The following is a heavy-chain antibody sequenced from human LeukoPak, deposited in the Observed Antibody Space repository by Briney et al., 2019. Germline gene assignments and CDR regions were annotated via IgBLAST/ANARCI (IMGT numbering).Heavy chain of an antibody. CDR2: IRYDGSNK. CDR1: GFTFSSYS. D-gene: IGHD6-13*01. J-gene: IGHJ4*02. CDR3: AKVRSSSWYDFLDY. Sequence: GGSLRLSCAASGFTFSSYSMNWVRQAPGKGLEWVAFIRYDGSNKYYADSVKGRFTISRDNSKNTLYLQMNSLRAEDTAVYYCAKVRSSSWYDFLDYWGQGTLVTVSS. V-gene: IGHV3-30*02.